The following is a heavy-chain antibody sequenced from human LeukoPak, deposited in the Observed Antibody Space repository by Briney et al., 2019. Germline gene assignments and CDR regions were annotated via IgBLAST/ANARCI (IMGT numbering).Heavy chain of an antibody. CDR3: ARVPYYLNYYYYYMDV. CDR2: ISAYNGST. Sequence: ASVKVSCKASGYTFTSYGISWVRQAPGQGLEWMGWISAYNGSTNYAQKLQGRVTMTTDTSTSTAYMELRSLRSDDTAVYYCARVPYYLNYYYYYMDVWGKGTTVTVSS. D-gene: IGHD3-10*01. CDR1: GYTFTSYG. J-gene: IGHJ6*03. V-gene: IGHV1-18*01.